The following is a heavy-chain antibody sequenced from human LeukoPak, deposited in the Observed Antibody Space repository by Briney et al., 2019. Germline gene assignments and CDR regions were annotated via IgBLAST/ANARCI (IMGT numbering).Heavy chain of an antibody. V-gene: IGHV4-31*03. J-gene: IGHJ3*02. CDR2: IYYSGST. CDR3: ARDLTPYYYDSSGYYYHAFDI. CDR1: GGSISSGGYY. D-gene: IGHD3-22*01. Sequence: SETLSLTCTVSGGSISSGGYYWSWIRQHPGKGLEWIGYIYYSGSTNYNPSLKSRVTISVDTSKNQFSLKLSSVTAADTAVYYCARDLTPYYYDSSGYYYHAFDIWGQGTMVTVSS.